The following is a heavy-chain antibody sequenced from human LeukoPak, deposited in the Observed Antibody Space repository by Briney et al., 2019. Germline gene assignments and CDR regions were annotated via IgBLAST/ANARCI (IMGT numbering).Heavy chain of an antibody. CDR1: GFTFSNHA. CDR2: VRASGSST. V-gene: IGHV3-23*01. Sequence: GGSLRLSCAASGFTFSNHAMSWVRQAPGKGLEWVSNVRASGSSTDYADPVKGRFTISRDSSKNTLYLQMNSLRAEDTAVYYCAKNRGDYDPEYFQHWGQGTLVIVSS. D-gene: IGHD4-17*01. CDR3: AKNRGDYDPEYFQH. J-gene: IGHJ1*01.